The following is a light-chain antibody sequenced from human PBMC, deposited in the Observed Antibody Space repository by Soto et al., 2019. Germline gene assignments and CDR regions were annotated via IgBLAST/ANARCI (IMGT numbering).Light chain of an antibody. Sequence: QSVLTQPASVSGSPGQSITISCTGTSSDVGGNKCVSWYQHYPGKAPKLMICDVSNRPSGVSNRFSGSKSGNTASLTISGLQAEDEADYYCSAFTGTTYVFGTGTKVTAL. J-gene: IGLJ1*01. CDR3: SAFTGTTYV. V-gene: IGLV2-14*03. CDR2: DVS. CDR1: SSDVGGNKC.